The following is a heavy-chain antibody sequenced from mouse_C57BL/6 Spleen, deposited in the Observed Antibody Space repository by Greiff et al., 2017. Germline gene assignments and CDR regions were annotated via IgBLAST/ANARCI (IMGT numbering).Heavy chain of an antibody. D-gene: IGHD2-12*01. CDR2: IDPANGST. V-gene: IGHV14-3*01. CDR1: GFNFKNYY. Sequence: VQLQQPVAELVRPGASVKMSCTASGFNFKNYYMHWVKQRPGQGLEWIGSIDPANGSTKYDPKFQGKATITADTSSNTAYLQLSSLSSEDTAISYLVFGGFSFGCWGQGALVTVAA. J-gene: IGHJ3*01. CDR3: VFGGFSFGC.